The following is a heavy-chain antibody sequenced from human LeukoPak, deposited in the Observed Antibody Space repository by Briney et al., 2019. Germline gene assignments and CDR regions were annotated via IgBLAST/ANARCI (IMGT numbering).Heavy chain of an antibody. V-gene: IGHV3-30*03. Sequence: GGSLRLSCAASGFTFSSYGMHWVRQAPGKGLEWVAVISYDGSNKYYADSVKGRFTISRDNSKNTLYLQMNSLRAEDTAVYYCAQPGYSSSWSNWFDPWGQGTLVTVSS. CDR3: AQPGYSSSWSNWFDP. CDR2: ISYDGSNK. D-gene: IGHD6-13*01. J-gene: IGHJ5*02. CDR1: GFTFSSYG.